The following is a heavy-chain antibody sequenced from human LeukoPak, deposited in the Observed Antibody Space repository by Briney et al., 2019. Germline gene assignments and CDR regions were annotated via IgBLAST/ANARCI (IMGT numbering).Heavy chain of an antibody. CDR1: GGSISSYY. D-gene: IGHD3-10*01. Sequence: PSETLSLTCTVSGGSISSYYWSWIRQPPGKGLEWIGYIYYSGSTNYNPSLKSRVTISVDTSKNQFSLKLSSVTAADTAVYYCARGEWGSGSHHYYYYYGMDVWGEGTTVTVSS. V-gene: IGHV4-59*01. CDR2: IYYSGST. CDR3: ARGEWGSGSHHYYYYYGMDV. J-gene: IGHJ6*04.